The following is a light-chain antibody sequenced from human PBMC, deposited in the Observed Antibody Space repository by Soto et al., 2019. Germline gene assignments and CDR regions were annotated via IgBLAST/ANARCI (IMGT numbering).Light chain of an antibody. V-gene: IGKV1-6*01. J-gene: IGKJ2*01. CDR1: QDIRVD. CDR3: LQDYDFPYT. CDR2: SAS. Sequence: AIQITQSPPSLSESVCYRVIITCRASQDIRVDVGWLQQRPGHAPNLLIYSASTLHTGVPSTFTGSGSGTDFTLTINDLQPEDVATYFCLQDYDFPYTFGQGTKVDIK.